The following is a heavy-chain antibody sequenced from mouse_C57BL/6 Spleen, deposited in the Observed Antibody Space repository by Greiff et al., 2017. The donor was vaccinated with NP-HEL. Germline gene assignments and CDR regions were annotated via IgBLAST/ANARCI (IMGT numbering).Heavy chain of an antibody. CDR1: GYTFTSYW. CDR3: ARSTMVSTWGYYYAMDY. Sequence: QVQLQQPGTELVKPGASVKLSCKASGYTFTSYWMHWVKQRPGQGLEWIGNINPSNGGTNYNEKFKSKATLTVDKSSSTAYMQLSRLTSEDSAVYYCARSTMVSTWGYYYAMDYWGQGTSVTVSS. V-gene: IGHV1-53*01. D-gene: IGHD2-2*01. CDR2: INPSNGGT. J-gene: IGHJ4*01.